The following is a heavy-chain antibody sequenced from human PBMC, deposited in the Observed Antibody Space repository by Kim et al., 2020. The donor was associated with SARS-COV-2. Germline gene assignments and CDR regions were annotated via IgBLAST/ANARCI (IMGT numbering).Heavy chain of an antibody. CDR1: GGSFSGYY. D-gene: IGHD6-6*01. Sequence: SETLSLTCAVYGGSFSGYYWSWIRQPPGKGLEWIGEINHSGSTNYNPSLKSRVTISVDTSKNQFSLKLSSVTAADTAVYYCARGPSIAARSARAVDYWG. J-gene: IGHJ4*01. CDR2: INHSGST. V-gene: IGHV4-34*01. CDR3: ARGPSIAARSARAVDY.